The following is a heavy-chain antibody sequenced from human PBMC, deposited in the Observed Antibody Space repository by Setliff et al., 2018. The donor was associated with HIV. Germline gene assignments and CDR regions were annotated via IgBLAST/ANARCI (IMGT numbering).Heavy chain of an antibody. CDR3: ARGKVLRGNILYY. CDR1: GYTFTNYA. D-gene: IGHD2-8*01. CDR2: INAGNGDT. V-gene: IGHV1-3*01. Sequence: GASMKVSCKASGYTFTNYAMHWVRQAPGQRLEWMGWINAGNGDTKYSQKFQGRVTMTRNTSISTAYMDLSSLRSEDTAVYYCARGKVLRGNILYYWGQGTLVTVSS. J-gene: IGHJ4*02.